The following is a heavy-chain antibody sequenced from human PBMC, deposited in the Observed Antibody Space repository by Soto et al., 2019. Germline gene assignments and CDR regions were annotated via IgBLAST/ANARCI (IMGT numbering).Heavy chain of an antibody. V-gene: IGHV4-34*01. CDR3: ARGQLRAPYDYIWGSYRSRKYYFDY. CDR1: GGSFSGYY. Sequence: PSETLSLTCAVYGGSFSGYYWSWIRQPPGKGLEWIGEINHSGRTNYNPSLKSRVTISVDTSKNQFSLKLSSVTAADTAVYYCARGQLRAPYDYIWGSYRSRKYYFDYWGQGTLVTVSS. CDR2: INHSGRT. D-gene: IGHD3-16*02. J-gene: IGHJ4*02.